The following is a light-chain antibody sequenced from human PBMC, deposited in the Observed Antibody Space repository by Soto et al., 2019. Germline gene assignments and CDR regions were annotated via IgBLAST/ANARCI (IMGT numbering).Light chain of an antibody. Sequence: EIVLTQSPGTLSLSPGERATLSCRASQSVSRSYLAWYQQKPGQAPRLLIYGASSRATGIPDRFSGSGSGTDFTLTISRLEPEDFAVYYCQQYDSTPTTFGQGTKVEIK. V-gene: IGKV3-20*01. CDR1: QSVSRSY. J-gene: IGKJ1*01. CDR2: GAS. CDR3: QQYDSTPTT.